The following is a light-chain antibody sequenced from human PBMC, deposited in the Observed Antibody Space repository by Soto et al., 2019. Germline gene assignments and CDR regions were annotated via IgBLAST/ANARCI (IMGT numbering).Light chain of an antibody. CDR1: QDISNY. V-gene: IGKV1-33*01. CDR2: DAS. J-gene: IGKJ1*01. CDR3: QQYANLPPWT. Sequence: DIQMTQSPSSLSASVGDRVTITCQASQDISNYLNWYQQKPGKAPKLLIYDASNLETGVPSRFSGSGSGTDFTCTISSLQPEDIATYYCQQYANLPPWTFGQGTKVEI.